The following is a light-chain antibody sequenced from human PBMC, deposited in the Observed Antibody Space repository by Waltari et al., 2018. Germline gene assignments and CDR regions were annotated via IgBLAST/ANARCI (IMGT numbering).Light chain of an antibody. CDR3: QSYDSSLTGRPWV. V-gene: IGLV1-40*01. Sequence: QSVLTQPPSASGAPGQRVTISCTGSSSNIGAGYDVPWYQQLPGTAPKLLIYANRNRPSGVPDRFSGSKSGTSASLAITGLQPEDEADYYCQSYDSSLTGRPWVFGGGTKLTVL. J-gene: IGLJ3*02. CDR2: ANR. CDR1: SSNIGAGYD.